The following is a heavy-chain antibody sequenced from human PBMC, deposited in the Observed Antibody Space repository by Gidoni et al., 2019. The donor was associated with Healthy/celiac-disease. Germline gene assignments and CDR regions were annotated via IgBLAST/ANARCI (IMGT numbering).Heavy chain of an antibody. Sequence: QLQLQESGPGLVKPSETLSLTCTVSGGSISSSSYYRGWIRQPPGKGLEWIGSIYYSGSTYYNPSLKSRVTISVDTSKNQFSLKLSSVTAADTAVYYCARHGVWAVAAYYFDYWGQGTLVTVSS. CDR1: GGSISSSSYY. V-gene: IGHV4-39*01. J-gene: IGHJ4*02. CDR3: ARHGVWAVAAYYFDY. CDR2: IYYSGST. D-gene: IGHD6-19*01.